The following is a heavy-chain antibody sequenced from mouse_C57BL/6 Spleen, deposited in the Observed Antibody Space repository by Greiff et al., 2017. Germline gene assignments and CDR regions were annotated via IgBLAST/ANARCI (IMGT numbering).Heavy chain of an antibody. J-gene: IGHJ2*01. D-gene: IGHD1-1*01. Sequence: QVQLQQSGAELVRPGASVKLSCKASGYTFTDYYINWVKQRPGQGLEWIARIYPGSGNTYYNEKFKGKATLTAEKSSSTAYMQLSSLTSEDSAVYFCARYYGSSQYYLDYWGQGTTLTVSS. CDR2: IYPGSGNT. V-gene: IGHV1-76*01. CDR1: GYTFTDYY. CDR3: ARYYGSSQYYLDY.